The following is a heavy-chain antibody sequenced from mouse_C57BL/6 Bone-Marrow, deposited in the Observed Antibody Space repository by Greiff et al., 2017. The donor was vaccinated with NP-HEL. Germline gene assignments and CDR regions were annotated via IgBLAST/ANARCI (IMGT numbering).Heavy chain of an antibody. CDR2: ISDGGSYT. D-gene: IGHD1-1*01. Sequence: EVQVVESGGGLVKPGGSLKLSCAASGFTFSSYAMSWVRQTPEKRLEWVATISDGGSYTYYPDNVKGRFTISRDNAKNNLYLQMSHLKSEDTAMYYCARVATTVVATDGWGQGTTLTVSS. CDR1: GFTFSSYA. J-gene: IGHJ2*01. V-gene: IGHV5-4*01. CDR3: ARVATTVVATDG.